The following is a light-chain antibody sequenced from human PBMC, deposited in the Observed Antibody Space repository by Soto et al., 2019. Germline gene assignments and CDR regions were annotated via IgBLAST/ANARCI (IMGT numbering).Light chain of an antibody. CDR1: SSNVESNY. CDR2: EVV. CDR3: KSYAGSNTYV. J-gene: IGLJ1*01. Sequence: QSVLTQPPSASGTPGQRVTISCSGSSSNVESNYVYWYQQLPGKAPRLIIYEVVQRPSGVPDRFSGSKSGNTASLTVSGLQAADEADYFCKSYAGSNTYVFGSGTKVTVL. V-gene: IGLV1-47*01.